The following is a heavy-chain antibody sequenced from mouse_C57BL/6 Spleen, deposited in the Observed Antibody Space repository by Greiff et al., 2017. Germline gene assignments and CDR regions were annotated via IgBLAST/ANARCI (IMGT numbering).Heavy chain of an antibody. V-gene: IGHV1-72*01. CDR3: ARGITTVVAHYYAMDY. Sequence: VKPGASVKLSCKASGYTFTSYWMHWVKQRPGRGLEWIGRIDPNSGGTKYNEKFKSKATLTVDKPSSTAYMQLSSLTSEDSAVYYCARGITTVVAHYYAMDYWGQGTSVTVSS. CDR2: IDPNSGGT. J-gene: IGHJ4*01. CDR1: GYTFTSYW. D-gene: IGHD1-1*01.